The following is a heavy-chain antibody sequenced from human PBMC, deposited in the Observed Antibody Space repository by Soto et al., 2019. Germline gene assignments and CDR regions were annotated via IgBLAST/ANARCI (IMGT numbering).Heavy chain of an antibody. V-gene: IGHV1-69*01. Sequence: QVQLVQSGAEVKKPGSSVKVSCTASGGSLRNSVISWVRQAPAQRLEWMGGVIPILGTANYAQKFQGRVTMTADEATSTAYIDLSSMSPDDTAVYYCARLGHPGHWGPGTRVIVSS. CDR1: GGSLRNSV. CDR3: ARLGHPGH. CDR2: VIPILGTA. J-gene: IGHJ4*02.